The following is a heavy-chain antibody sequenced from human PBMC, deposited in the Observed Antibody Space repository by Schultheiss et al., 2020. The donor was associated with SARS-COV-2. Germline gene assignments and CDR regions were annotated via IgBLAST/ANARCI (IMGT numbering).Heavy chain of an antibody. D-gene: IGHD4-17*01. CDR1: GFTFSSYG. J-gene: IGHJ4*02. CDR2: IWYDGSNK. CDR3: ARDSTAYGDYGPLDY. V-gene: IGHV3-33*08. Sequence: GGSLRLSCAASGFTFSSYGMHWVRQAPGKGLEWVAVIWYDGSNKYYADSVKGRFTISRDNSKNMLYLQMSSLRAEDTAVYYCARDSTAYGDYGPLDYWGQGTLVTVSS.